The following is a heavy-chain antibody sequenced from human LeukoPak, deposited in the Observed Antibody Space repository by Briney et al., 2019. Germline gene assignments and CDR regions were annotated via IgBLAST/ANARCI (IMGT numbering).Heavy chain of an antibody. CDR2: INPNGGAT. D-gene: IGHD3-22*01. Sequence: ASVKVSCKASGYTFTGYYIQWVRQAPGQGLEWMGWINPNGGATRFAQKFQGRVTMTRDTSISTAYMDLSSLRSDATAVYYCSRDRADGSMNAFDVWGQGTLVTVSS. CDR1: GYTFTGYY. V-gene: IGHV1-2*02. CDR3: SRDRADGSMNAFDV. J-gene: IGHJ3*01.